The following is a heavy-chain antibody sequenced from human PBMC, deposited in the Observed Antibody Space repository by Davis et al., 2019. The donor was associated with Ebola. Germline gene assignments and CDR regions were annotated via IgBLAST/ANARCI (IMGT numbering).Heavy chain of an antibody. V-gene: IGHV5-51*01. CDR2: INPGDSDT. CDR3: ATGPTVTIDY. J-gene: IGHJ4*02. D-gene: IGHD4-17*01. Sequence: PGGSLRLSCKGSGYSFISYWIGWVRQMPGKGLEWMGIINPGDSDTRYSPSFQGPVTISADKSISTAYLQWSSLKASDTAMYYCATGPTVTIDYWGQGTLVTVSS. CDR1: GYSFISYW.